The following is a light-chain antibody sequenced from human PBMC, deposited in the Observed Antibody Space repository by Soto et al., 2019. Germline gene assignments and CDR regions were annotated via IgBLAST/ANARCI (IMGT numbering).Light chain of an antibody. CDR1: QTISNT. Sequence: EIVMTQSPATLSVSPGDKVSLSCRANQTISNTLAWYQQKPGQAPRLLIYGASSRATGIPDRFSGSGSGTDFTLTISSLQPEDFATYYCQQSYSTPFTFGQGTRLEI. V-gene: IGKV3D-15*01. CDR2: GAS. J-gene: IGKJ5*01. CDR3: QQSYSTPFT.